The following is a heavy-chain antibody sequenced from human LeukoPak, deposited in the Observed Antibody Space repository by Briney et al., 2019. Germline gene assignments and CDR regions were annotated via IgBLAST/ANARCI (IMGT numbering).Heavy chain of an antibody. CDR2: ISGSSSYA. Sequence: PGGSLRLSCAASGFTFSNYYMSWIRQAPGKGLEWISYISGSSSYANYPDSVKGRFTISRDNAKKSLYLQTTSLRGEDTAVYYCARDRGENYDSSGYYDYWGQGTLVTVSS. V-gene: IGHV3-11*06. J-gene: IGHJ4*02. CDR1: GFTFSNYY. D-gene: IGHD3-22*01. CDR3: ARDRGENYDSSGYYDY.